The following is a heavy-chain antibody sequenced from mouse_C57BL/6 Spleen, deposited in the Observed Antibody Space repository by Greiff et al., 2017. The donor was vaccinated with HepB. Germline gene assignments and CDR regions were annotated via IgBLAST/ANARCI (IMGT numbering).Heavy chain of an antibody. CDR1: GFNIKDYY. J-gene: IGHJ4*01. CDR2: IDPEDGET. CDR3: ARDYYGSSGAMDY. V-gene: IGHV14-2*01. Sequence: EVKLMESGAALVKPGASVKLSCTASGFNIKDYYMHWVKQRTEQGLEWIGRIDPEDGETKYAPKFQGKATITADTSSNTAYLQLSSLTSEDTAVDYCARDYYGSSGAMDYWGQGTSGTVSS. D-gene: IGHD1-1*01.